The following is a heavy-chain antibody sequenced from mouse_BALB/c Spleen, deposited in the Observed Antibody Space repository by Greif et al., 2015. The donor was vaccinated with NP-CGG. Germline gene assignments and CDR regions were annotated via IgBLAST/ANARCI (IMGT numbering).Heavy chain of an antibody. CDR2: IDPANGNT. D-gene: IGHD1-1*01. V-gene: IGHV14-3*02. J-gene: IGHJ4*01. Sequence: VQLKESGAELVKPGASVKLSCTASGFNIKDTYMHWVKQRPEQGLEWIGRIDPANGNTKYDPKFQGKATITADTSSNTAYLQLSSLTSEDTAVYYCARCLNYGAMDYWGQGTSVTVSS. CDR3: ARCLNYGAMDY. CDR1: GFNIKDTY.